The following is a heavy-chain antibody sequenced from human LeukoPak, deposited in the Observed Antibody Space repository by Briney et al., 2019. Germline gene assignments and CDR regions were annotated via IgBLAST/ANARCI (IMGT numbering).Heavy chain of an antibody. CDR2: IYSGGST. D-gene: IGHD3-9*01. Sequence: PGGSLRLSCAASGFTVSSNYMSWVRQAPGKGLEWVSAIYSGGSTYYADSVKGRFTISRDNSKNTLYLQMNNLRAEDTAVYYCAKDRDIILTGHGMDVWGQGTTVTVSS. J-gene: IGHJ6*02. CDR3: AKDRDIILTGHGMDV. CDR1: GFTVSSNY. V-gene: IGHV3-53*01.